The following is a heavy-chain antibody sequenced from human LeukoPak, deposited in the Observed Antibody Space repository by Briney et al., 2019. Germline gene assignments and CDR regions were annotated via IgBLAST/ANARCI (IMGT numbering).Heavy chain of an antibody. Sequence: GGSLRLSCAASGFTFDDYAMHWVRQAPGKGLEWVSGISWNSGSIGYADSVKGRFTISRDNAKNSLYLQMNSLRAEDTALYYCASVLRFLEWPRFDPWGQGTTVTVSS. CDR3: ASVLRFLEWPRFDP. D-gene: IGHD3-3*01. J-gene: IGHJ6*02. CDR2: ISWNSGSI. V-gene: IGHV3-9*01. CDR1: GFTFDDYA.